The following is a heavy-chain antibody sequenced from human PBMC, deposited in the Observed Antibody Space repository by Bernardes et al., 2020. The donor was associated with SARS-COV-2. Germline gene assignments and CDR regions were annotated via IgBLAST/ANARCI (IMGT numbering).Heavy chain of an antibody. CDR2: IIAGSSFT. J-gene: IGHJ5*02. V-gene: IGHV3-23*03. CDR1: GMNFDRYG. D-gene: IGHD3-3*01. CDR3: AKDHDFWTGPGA. Sequence: GGSLRLSRAASGMNFDRYGMNWVRQAPGKGLECVSGIIAGSSFTFYTESVKGRFTISRDNSKNILFLQMKSLRVEDTAVYYCAKDHDFWTGPGAWGQGTLVVVSS.